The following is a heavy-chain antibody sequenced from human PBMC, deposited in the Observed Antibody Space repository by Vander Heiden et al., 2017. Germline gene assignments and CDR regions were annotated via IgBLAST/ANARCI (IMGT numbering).Heavy chain of an antibody. CDR2: MNPNSGNT. CDR3: ARSPGTTIYYYYYYGMDV. Sequence: QVQLVQSGAEVKKPGASVKVSCKAAGYTFTSYDINWVRQATGQGLEWMGWMNPNSGNTGYAQKFQGRVTMTRNTSISTAYMELSSLRSEDTAVYYCARSPGTTIYYYYYYGMDVWGQGTTVTVSS. CDR1: GYTFTSYD. J-gene: IGHJ6*02. V-gene: IGHV1-8*01. D-gene: IGHD3-3*01.